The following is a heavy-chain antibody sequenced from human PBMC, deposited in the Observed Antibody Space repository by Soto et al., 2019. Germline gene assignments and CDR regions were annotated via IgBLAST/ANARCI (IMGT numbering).Heavy chain of an antibody. Sequence: QIQMVQXXXXXXXPGASVKISXKTSGYXFSSYSINWVRQAPGQGLEWMAWISTTSGNTHYAERVQDRVTVTLDKSARTAFMEMWGLTSDDTAVYFCARDNGYYDFWGQGTLVTVSS. CDR2: ISTTSGNT. J-gene: IGHJ4*02. CDR1: GYXFSSYS. CDR3: ARDNGYYDF. V-gene: IGHV1-18*01. D-gene: IGHD2-8*01.